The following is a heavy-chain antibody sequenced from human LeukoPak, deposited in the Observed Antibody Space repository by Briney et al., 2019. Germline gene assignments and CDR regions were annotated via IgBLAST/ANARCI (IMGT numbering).Heavy chain of an antibody. V-gene: IGHV1-2*02. J-gene: IGHJ4*02. D-gene: IGHD2-15*01. CDR2: INPKTGGT. CDR1: GYTFTDYN. Sequence: GASVKVSCKTSGYTFTDYNVYWVRQAPEQGLQWMGWINPKTGGTIYAQRFQGRVTMTKDTSITTAYMELRSLRFDDTAVYYCARRFCSGGSCIPDYWGQGTQVTVSS. CDR3: ARRFCSGGSCIPDY.